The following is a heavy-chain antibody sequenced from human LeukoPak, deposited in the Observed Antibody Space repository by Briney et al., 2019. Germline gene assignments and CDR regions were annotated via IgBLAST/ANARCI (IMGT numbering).Heavy chain of an antibody. V-gene: IGHV1-2*02. CDR1: GYTFTGYY. Sequence: ASVKVSCKASGYTFTGYYMHRVRQAPGQGLEWMGWINPNSGGTNYAQKFQGRVTMTRDTSISTAYMELSRLRSDDTAVYYCAREFEYYNGSGCFDYWGQGTLVTVSS. CDR3: AREFEYYNGSGCFDY. J-gene: IGHJ4*02. CDR2: INPNSGGT. D-gene: IGHD3-10*01.